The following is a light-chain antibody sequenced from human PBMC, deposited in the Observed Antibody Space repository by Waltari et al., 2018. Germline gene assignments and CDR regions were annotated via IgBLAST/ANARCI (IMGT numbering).Light chain of an antibody. CDR2: DVS. CDR3: NSYTSSSTGV. V-gene: IGLV2-14*01. CDR1: SSDVGGYNY. Sequence: QSALTQPASVSGSPGQSITISCTGTSSDVGGYNYVSWYQQHPGKAPKLMIFDVSKRPSGVSNRFSGSKSGSTASLTISGLQAEDEADFYCNSYTSSSTGVFGGGTKLTVL. J-gene: IGLJ3*02.